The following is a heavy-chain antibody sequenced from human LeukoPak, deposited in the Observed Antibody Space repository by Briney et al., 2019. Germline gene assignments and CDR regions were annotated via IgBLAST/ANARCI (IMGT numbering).Heavy chain of an antibody. CDR2: ISGSGTTT. J-gene: IGHJ4*02. D-gene: IGHD3-22*01. Sequence: PGGSLRLSCVASEFTFSTYVMSWVRQAPGKGLEWVSGISGSGTTTYYADSVKGWFTISRDNSKNTLSLQMNSLRAEDTAVYHCAKGTTYVSNADYYFDYWGQGTLVTVSS. CDR1: EFTFSTYV. CDR3: AKGTTYVSNADYYFDY. V-gene: IGHV3-23*01.